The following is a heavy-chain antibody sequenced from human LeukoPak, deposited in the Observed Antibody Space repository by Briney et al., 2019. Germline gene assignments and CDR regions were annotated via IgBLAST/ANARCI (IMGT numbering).Heavy chain of an antibody. Sequence: ASVKVSCKASGYTFTGYYMHWVRQAPGQGLEWMGWINPNSGGTNYAQKFQGRVTMTRDTSISTAYMELSRLRSDDTAVYYCAREQYYYGSGNFPFDPWGQGTLVTVSS. V-gene: IGHV1-2*02. CDR3: AREQYYYGSGNFPFDP. J-gene: IGHJ5*02. D-gene: IGHD3-10*01. CDR2: INPNSGGT. CDR1: GYTFTGYY.